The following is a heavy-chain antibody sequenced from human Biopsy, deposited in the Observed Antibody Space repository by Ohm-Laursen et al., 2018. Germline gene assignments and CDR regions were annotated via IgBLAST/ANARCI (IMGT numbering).Heavy chain of an antibody. V-gene: IGHV4-31*01. D-gene: IGHD3-22*01. J-gene: IGHJ3*02. CDR2: IFNSANT. CDR1: GGSISSGGSY. CDR3: GRREVVITHDAFDT. Sequence: SDTLSLTCTVSGGSISSGGSYWSWIRQRPGKGLEWIGYIFNSANTYYNPSLKNLITISGDTSKNQFSLKLNSVTAADTAVYYCGRREVVITHDAFDTWGQGTMVTVSS.